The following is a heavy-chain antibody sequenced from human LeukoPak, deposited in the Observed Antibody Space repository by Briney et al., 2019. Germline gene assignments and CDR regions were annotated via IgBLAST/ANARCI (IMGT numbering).Heavy chain of an antibody. V-gene: IGHV4-34*01. CDR3: ARVFDFWSGYSTGAFDI. CDR1: GGSFSGYY. D-gene: IGHD3-3*01. Sequence: PSETLSLTCAVYGGSFSGYYWSWIRQPPGKGLEWIGEINHSGSTNYNPSLKSRVTIPVDTSKNQFSLKLSSVTAADTAVYYCARVFDFWSGYSTGAFDIWGQGTMVTVSS. CDR2: INHSGST. J-gene: IGHJ3*02.